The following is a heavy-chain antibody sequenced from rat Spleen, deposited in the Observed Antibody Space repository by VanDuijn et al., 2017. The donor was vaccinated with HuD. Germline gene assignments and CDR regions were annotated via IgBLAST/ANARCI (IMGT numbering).Heavy chain of an antibody. J-gene: IGHJ2*01. CDR3: ATRDNNYAY. CDR2: IHSAGNT. CDR1: GYSITSSYR. D-gene: IGHD1-10*01. Sequence: EVPLQESGPGLVKPSQSLSLTCSVTGYSITSSYRWKWIRKFPGNKLEWLGYIHSAGNTNYNPSLKSRISITRDTSKNQFFLQLNSVTTEDTATYYCATRDNNYAYWGQGVMVTVSS. V-gene: IGHV3-3*01.